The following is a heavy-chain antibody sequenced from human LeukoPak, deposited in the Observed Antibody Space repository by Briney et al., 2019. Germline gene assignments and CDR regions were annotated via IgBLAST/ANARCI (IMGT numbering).Heavy chain of an antibody. D-gene: IGHD3/OR15-3a*01. CDR3: ARQTGSGLFILP. CDR2: TSYGGST. V-gene: IGHV4-34*01. CDR1: GGSFSGYY. J-gene: IGHJ4*02. Sequence: SETLSLTCAVSGGSFSGYYWTWIRQTPGKGLEWIGETSYGGSTNYSPSLKSRVSISVDTSRSQFSLNLSSVTAADTAVSYCARQTGSGLFILPGGQGTLVTVSS.